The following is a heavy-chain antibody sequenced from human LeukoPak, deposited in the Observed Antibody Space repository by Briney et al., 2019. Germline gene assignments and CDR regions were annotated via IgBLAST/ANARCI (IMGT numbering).Heavy chain of an antibody. V-gene: IGHV1-3*01. D-gene: IGHD3-3*01. J-gene: IGHJ4*02. CDR2: INAGNGNT. CDR1: GYTFTSYA. CDR3: ARGPLTIFGVDPVDY. Sequence: ASVKVSCKASGYTFTSYAMHWVRPAPGQRLEWMGWINAGNGNTKYSQKFQGRVTITRDTSASTAYMELSSLRSEDTAVYYCARGPLTIFGVDPVDYWGQGTLVTVSS.